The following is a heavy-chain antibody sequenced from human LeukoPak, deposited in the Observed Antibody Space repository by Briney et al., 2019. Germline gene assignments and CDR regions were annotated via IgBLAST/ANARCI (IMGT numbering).Heavy chain of an antibody. Sequence: SGKVSCKASGGTFSSYAISWVRQAPGQGLEWMGGIIPIFGTANYAQKFQGRVTITADESTSTAYMELSSLRSEDTAVYYCAKYYYDSSGYEIPDYWGQGTLVTVSS. J-gene: IGHJ4*02. CDR1: GGTFSSYA. V-gene: IGHV1-69*13. CDR2: IIPIFGTA. D-gene: IGHD3-22*01. CDR3: AKYYYDSSGYEIPDY.